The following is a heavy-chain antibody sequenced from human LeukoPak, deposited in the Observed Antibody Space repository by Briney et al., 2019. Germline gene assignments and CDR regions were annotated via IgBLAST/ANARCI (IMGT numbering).Heavy chain of an antibody. CDR1: GGSIISSSYY. CDR2: IYYSGST. V-gene: IGHV4-39*07. CDR3: ARDVGYYDSSGYYYYYYYMDV. Sequence: PSETLSLTCTVSGGSIISSSYYWDWIRQPPGKGLEWIGSIYYSGSTYYNPSLKSRVTISVDTSKNQFSLKLSSVTAADTAVYYCARDVGYYDSSGYYYYYYYMDVWGKGTTVTISS. D-gene: IGHD3-22*01. J-gene: IGHJ6*03.